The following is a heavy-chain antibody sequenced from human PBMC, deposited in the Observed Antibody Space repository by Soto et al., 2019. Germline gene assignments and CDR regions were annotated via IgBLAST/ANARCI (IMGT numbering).Heavy chain of an antibody. CDR1: GGTFSTYT. Sequence: GASLKVSCKASGGTFSTYTITCARQAPGQGLEWMGRIIPIIGIINYAQKFQGRVTISADKFTGTAYMELTGLRSDDTAAYYCAGDPDSHYNDSHASSYPWGQGTLVTVSS. CDR3: AGDPDSHYNDSHASSYP. V-gene: IGHV1-69*04. D-gene: IGHD4-4*01. J-gene: IGHJ5*02. CDR2: IIPIIGII.